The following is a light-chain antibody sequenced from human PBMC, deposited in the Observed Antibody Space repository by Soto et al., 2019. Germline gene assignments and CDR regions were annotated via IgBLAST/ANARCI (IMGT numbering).Light chain of an antibody. V-gene: IGKV3-15*01. Sequence: IVMTQSPATLSVSPGEGVTLSCRASQSVRSHLAWYQQKPGQPPRLLIYGASTRATGIPARFSGSGFGTEFTLTISSLQSEDFAVYYCHQYDDGPYTFGQGTKVDIK. CDR1: QSVRSH. J-gene: IGKJ2*01. CDR3: HQYDDGPYT. CDR2: GAS.